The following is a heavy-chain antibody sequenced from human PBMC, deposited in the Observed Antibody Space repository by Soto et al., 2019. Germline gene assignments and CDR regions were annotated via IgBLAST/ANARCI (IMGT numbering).Heavy chain of an antibody. J-gene: IGHJ4*02. Sequence: PGGSLRLSCAASGFTFSSYSMNWVRQAPGKGLEWVSSISSSSSYIYYADSVKGRFTISRDNAKNSLYLQMNSLRAEDTAVYYCASSRGITGTHGPYWGQGTLVTVSS. CDR3: ASSRGITGTHGPY. D-gene: IGHD1-7*01. CDR2: ISSSSSYI. V-gene: IGHV3-21*01. CDR1: GFTFSSYS.